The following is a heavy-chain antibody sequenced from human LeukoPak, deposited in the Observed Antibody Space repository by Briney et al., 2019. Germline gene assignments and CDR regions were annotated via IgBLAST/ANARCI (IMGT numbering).Heavy chain of an antibody. CDR2: INQDGSEK. CDR1: GFTFSTYW. D-gene: IGHD2-2*01. Sequence: GGSLRLSCAASGFTFSTYWMTWVRQAPGKGLEWVANINQDGSEKYYVDSVKGRFTISRDNTKNSLYLQMNSLRAEDTAVYYCAKTPQKFCSSTTCYPDYWGQGTLVTVSS. J-gene: IGHJ4*02. V-gene: IGHV3-7*03. CDR3: AKTPQKFCSSTTCYPDY.